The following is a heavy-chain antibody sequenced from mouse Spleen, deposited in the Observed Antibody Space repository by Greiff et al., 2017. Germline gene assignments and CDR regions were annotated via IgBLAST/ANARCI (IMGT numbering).Heavy chain of an antibody. Sequence: VQLQQSGAELARPGASVKMSCKASGYTFTSYTMHWVKQRPGQGLEWIGYINPSSGYTKYNQKFKDKATLTADKSSSTAYMQLSSLTSEDSAVYYCARWLLRRNYAMDYWGQGTSVTVSS. CDR3: ARWLLRRNYAMDY. D-gene: IGHD2-3*01. J-gene: IGHJ4*01. CDR1: GYTFTSYT. V-gene: IGHV1-4*01. CDR2: INPSSGYT.